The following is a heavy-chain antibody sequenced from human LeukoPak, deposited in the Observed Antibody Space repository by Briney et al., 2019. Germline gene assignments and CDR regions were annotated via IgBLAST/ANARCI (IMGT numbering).Heavy chain of an antibody. J-gene: IGHJ4*02. CDR1: GYTFTDYY. CDR3: ARGASRDSSGNFDY. V-gene: IGHV1-2*02. CDR2: INPNSGGT. D-gene: IGHD6-19*01. Sequence: ASVKVSCKASGYTFTDYYIHWVRQAPGQGLEWMGWINPNSGGTNYAQKFQGRVTMTRDTSISTAYMELSRLRSDDTAVYYCARGASRDSSGNFDYWGQGTLVTVSS.